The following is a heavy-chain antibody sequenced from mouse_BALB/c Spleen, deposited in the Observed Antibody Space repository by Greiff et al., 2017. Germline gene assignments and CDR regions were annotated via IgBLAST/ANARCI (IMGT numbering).Heavy chain of an antibody. V-gene: IGHV1-7*01. CDR1: GYTFTSYW. Sequence: QVQLQQSGAELAKPGASLKMSCKASGYTFTSYWMHWVKHRPGQGLEWIGYINPSTGYTEYNQKFKDKATLTADKSSSTAYMQLSSLTSEDSAVYYCARDYGSINWYFDVWGAGTTVTVSS. J-gene: IGHJ1*01. CDR2: INPSTGYT. CDR3: ARDYGSINWYFDV. D-gene: IGHD1-1*01.